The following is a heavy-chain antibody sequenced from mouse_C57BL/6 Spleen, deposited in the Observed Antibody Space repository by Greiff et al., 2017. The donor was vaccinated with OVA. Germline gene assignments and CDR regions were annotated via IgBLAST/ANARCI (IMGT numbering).Heavy chain of an antibody. V-gene: IGHV5-17*01. CDR1: GFTFSDYG. Sequence: EVQLVESGGGLVKPGGSLKLSCAASGFTFSDYGMHWVRQAPEKGLEWVAYISSGSSTIYYAATVKGRFTISRDNAKNTLFLQMTSLRSEDTAMYYCARPTVVGYWYFDVWGTGTTVTVSS. CDR3: ARPTVVGYWYFDV. CDR2: ISSGSSTI. J-gene: IGHJ1*03. D-gene: IGHD1-1*01.